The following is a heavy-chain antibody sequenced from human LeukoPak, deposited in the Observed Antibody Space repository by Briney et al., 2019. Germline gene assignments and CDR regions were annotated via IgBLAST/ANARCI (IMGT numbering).Heavy chain of an antibody. CDR1: GGSFSGYY. Sequence: SETLSLTCAVYGGSFSGYYWSWIRQPPGKGLEWIGEINHSGSTNYNPSLKSRVTISVDTSKNQFSLKLSSVTAAGTAVYYCARWGFWSGQTYYFDYWGQGTLVTVSS. J-gene: IGHJ4*02. CDR2: INHSGST. D-gene: IGHD3-3*01. CDR3: ARWGFWSGQTYYFDY. V-gene: IGHV4-34*01.